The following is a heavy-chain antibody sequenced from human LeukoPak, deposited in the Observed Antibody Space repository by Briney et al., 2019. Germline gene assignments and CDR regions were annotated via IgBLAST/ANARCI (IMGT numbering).Heavy chain of an antibody. CDR1: GYTYTGYY. D-gene: IGHD6-6*01. Sequence: ASVKVSCKASGYTYTGYYMNWVRQAPGQGLEWMGWISPNSGGTNYAQKFQGRVTMTGDTSINTGYMELSSLKSGDTAVYYCVRKSAARRASEFDYWGQGSLVTVSS. CDR3: VRKSAARRASEFDY. V-gene: IGHV1-2*02. CDR2: ISPNSGGT. J-gene: IGHJ4*02.